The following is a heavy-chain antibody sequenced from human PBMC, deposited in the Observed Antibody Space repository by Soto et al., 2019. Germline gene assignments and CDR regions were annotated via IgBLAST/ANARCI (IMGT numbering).Heavy chain of an antibody. CDR1: GGTFSSYT. J-gene: IGHJ4*02. Sequence: QVQLVQSGAEVKKPGSSVKVSCKASGGTFSSYTISWVRQAPGQGLEWMGRIIPILGIANYAQKFQGRVTITADKSTSTAYMERSSLRSEDTAVYYCARLYEGYCSGGSGYSENYWGQGTLVTVSS. CDR2: IIPILGIA. D-gene: IGHD2-15*01. V-gene: IGHV1-69*02. CDR3: ARLYEGYCSGGSGYSENY.